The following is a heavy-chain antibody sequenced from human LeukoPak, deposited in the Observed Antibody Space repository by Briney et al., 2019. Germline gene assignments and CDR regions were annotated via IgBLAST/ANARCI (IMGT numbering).Heavy chain of an antibody. Sequence: SETLSLTCTVSGGSISSYYWSWIRQPPGKGLEWIGYIYYSGSTNYNPSLKSRVTISVDTSKNQFSLKLSSVTAADTAVYYCARTYYYGSELDYWGQGTLVTVSS. J-gene: IGHJ4*02. CDR2: IYYSGST. CDR1: GGSISSYY. CDR3: ARTYYYGSELDY. V-gene: IGHV4-59*01. D-gene: IGHD3-10*01.